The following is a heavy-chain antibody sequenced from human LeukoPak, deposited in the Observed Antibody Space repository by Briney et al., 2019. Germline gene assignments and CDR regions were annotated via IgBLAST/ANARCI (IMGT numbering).Heavy chain of an antibody. V-gene: IGHV4-39*07. D-gene: IGHD3-3*01. CDR2: IYYSGST. J-gene: IGHJ5*02. CDR1: GGSISSSSYY. Sequence: PSETLSLTCTVSGGSISSSSYYWGWIRQPPGKGLEWIGSIYYSGSTYYNPSLKSRVTIPVDTSKNQFSLKLSSVTAADTAVYYCARRITISWRDEGRNWFGPWGQGTLVTVSS. CDR3: ARRITISWRDEGRNWFGP.